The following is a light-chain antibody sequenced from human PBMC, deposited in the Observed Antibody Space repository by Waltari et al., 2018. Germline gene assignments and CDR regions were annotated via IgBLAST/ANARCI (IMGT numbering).Light chain of an antibody. CDR3: SSYSSSTTLGNV. J-gene: IGLJ1*01. V-gene: IGLV2-23*01. Sequence: QSALTQAASVSGSPGQSITITCSGTGSAFGSYDLVAWSQQHQGKAPKLKIYEATKRPSGVSSRFSGSKSGNTASLTISGLQAEDEADYFCSSYSSSTTLGNVFGTGTKVTVL. CDR1: GSAFGSYDL. CDR2: EAT.